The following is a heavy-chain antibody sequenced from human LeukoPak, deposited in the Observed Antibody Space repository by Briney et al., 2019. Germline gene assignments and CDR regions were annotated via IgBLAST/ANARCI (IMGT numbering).Heavy chain of an antibody. D-gene: IGHD2-15*01. Sequence: PGGSLRLSCAASGFTFSSYWMSWVRQAPGKGLEWVANIKQDGSEKYYVDSVTGRFTSSRDNAKNSLYLQMNSLRAEDTAVYYCARIVVVAAEVDYWGQGTLVTVSS. V-gene: IGHV3-7*01. CDR3: ARIVVVAAEVDY. CDR1: GFTFSSYW. CDR2: IKQDGSEK. J-gene: IGHJ4*02.